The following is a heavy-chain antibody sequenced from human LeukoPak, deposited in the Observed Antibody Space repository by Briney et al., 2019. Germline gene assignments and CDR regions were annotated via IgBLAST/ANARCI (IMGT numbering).Heavy chain of an antibody. CDR3: AKGNNYMDV. CDR2: IKQDGSQK. D-gene: IGHD1/OR15-1a*01. V-gene: IGHV3-7*01. J-gene: IGHJ6*03. CDR1: GFTFSNYW. Sequence: GGSLRLSCTASGFTFSNYWMTWVRQAPGKGLEWVANIKQDGSQKYYVDSVKGRFTISRDNSKNTLYLQMNSLRAEDTAVYYCAKGNNYMDVWGKGTTVTISS.